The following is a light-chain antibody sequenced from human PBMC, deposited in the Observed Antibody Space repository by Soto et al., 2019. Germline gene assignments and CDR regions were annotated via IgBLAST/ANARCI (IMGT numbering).Light chain of an antibody. CDR3: QQYNNWPRAT. V-gene: IGKV3-15*01. CDR1: QSISSK. J-gene: IGKJ4*01. Sequence: IVMTPSPATLSASPAERPTLSCRASQSISSKLTWSQQKPGQAPRLLMFCASSRATGFPARFSGSGSGTEYNLTISSLQSEDFGVYYCQQYNNWPRATFGGGTKVDIK. CDR2: CAS.